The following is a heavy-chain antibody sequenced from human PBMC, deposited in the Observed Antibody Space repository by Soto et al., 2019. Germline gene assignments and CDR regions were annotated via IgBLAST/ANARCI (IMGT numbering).Heavy chain of an antibody. V-gene: IGHV1-2*04. Sequence: GASVKVSCKASGYTFTGYYMYWVRQAPGQGLEWMGWINPNSGGTNYAQKFQGWVTMTRDTSISTAYMELSRLRSDDTAVYYCARERGYSYGRGAFDIWGQGTMVTVS. J-gene: IGHJ3*02. CDR1: GYTFTGYY. CDR2: INPNSGGT. D-gene: IGHD5-18*01. CDR3: ARERGYSYGRGAFDI.